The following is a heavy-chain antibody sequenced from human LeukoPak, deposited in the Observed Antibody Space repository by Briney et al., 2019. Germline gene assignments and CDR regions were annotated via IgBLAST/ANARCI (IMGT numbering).Heavy chain of an antibody. J-gene: IGHJ6*03. D-gene: IGHD5-12*01. V-gene: IGHV1-18*01. CDR2: ISAYNGNT. CDR1: GYTFTSYG. Sequence: ASVKVSCKASGYTFTSYGISWVRQAPGQGLEWMGWISAYNGNTNYAQKLQGRVTMATDTSTSTAYMELRSLRSDDTAVYYCAREGFGYDYLPYYYYYMDVWGKGTTVTISS. CDR3: AREGFGYDYLPYYYYYMDV.